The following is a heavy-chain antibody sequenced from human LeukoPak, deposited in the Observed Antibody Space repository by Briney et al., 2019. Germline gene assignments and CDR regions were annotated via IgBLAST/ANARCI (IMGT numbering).Heavy chain of an antibody. J-gene: IGHJ4*02. CDR2: MIPIFGTA. V-gene: IGHV1-69*01. Sequence: ASVKVSCKASGGTFSSYAISWVRQAPGQGLEWMGGMIPIFGTANYAQKFQGRVTITADESTSTAYMELSRLRSEDTAVYYCARAGYYGSGSYRALLDYWGQGTLVTVSS. CDR3: ARAGYYGSGSYRALLDY. CDR1: GGTFSSYA. D-gene: IGHD3-10*01.